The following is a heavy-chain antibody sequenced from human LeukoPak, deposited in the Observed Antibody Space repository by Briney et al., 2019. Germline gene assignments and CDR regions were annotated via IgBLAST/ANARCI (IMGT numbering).Heavy chain of an antibody. CDR1: GFTFSSYS. D-gene: IGHD1-7*01. J-gene: IGHJ3*02. CDR2: ISSSSSYI. Sequence: GGSLRLSCAASGFTFSSYSMNWVRQAPGKGLEWVSSISSSSSYIYYADSVKGRFTISRDNAKNSLYLQTNSLRAEDTAVYYCARNLQLRDAFDIWGQGTMVTVSS. CDR3: ARNLQLRDAFDI. V-gene: IGHV3-21*01.